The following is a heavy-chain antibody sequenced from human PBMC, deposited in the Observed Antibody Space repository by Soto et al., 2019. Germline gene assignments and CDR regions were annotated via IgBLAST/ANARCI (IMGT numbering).Heavy chain of an antibody. J-gene: IGHJ6*02. CDR1: GYTLNELS. CDR3: ATVASKAGYGMDV. D-gene: IGHD3-3*02. Sequence: GASAKASCKVSGYTLNELSMHWVQQAPGKGLEWMGGFDPEDGETIYAQKFQGRVTMTEDTSTDTAYMELSSLRSEDTAVYYCATVASKAGYGMDVWGQGTTVTVSS. V-gene: IGHV1-24*01. CDR2: FDPEDGET.